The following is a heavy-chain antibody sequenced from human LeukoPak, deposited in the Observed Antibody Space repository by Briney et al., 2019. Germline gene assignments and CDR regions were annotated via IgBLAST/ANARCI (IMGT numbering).Heavy chain of an antibody. J-gene: IGHJ4*02. V-gene: IGHV3-30*04. CDR2: ISYDGSNK. CDR3: ARSGRYFDSLSGPTTALFDY. CDR1: GFTFSSYA. Sequence: GRSLRLSCAASGFTFSSYAMHWVRQAPGKGLEWVAVISYDGSNKYYADSVKGRFTISRDNAKNSLYLQMNSLRAEDTAVYYCARSGRYFDSLSGPTTALFDYWGQGTLVTVSS. D-gene: IGHD3-9*01.